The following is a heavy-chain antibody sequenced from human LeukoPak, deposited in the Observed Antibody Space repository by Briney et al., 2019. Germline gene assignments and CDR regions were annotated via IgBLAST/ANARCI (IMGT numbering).Heavy chain of an antibody. V-gene: IGHV4-34*01. CDR3: ARGLSSGWYYGPDY. Sequence: PSETLSLTCAVYGGSFSVYYWSWIRRPPGKGLEWIAEINHLGRTNYNPSLKSRATISIDTSKNQVFLKLSSVTAADTAVYYCARGLSSGWYYGPDYWGQGTLVTVSS. CDR1: GGSFSVYY. J-gene: IGHJ4*02. CDR2: INHLGRT. D-gene: IGHD6-19*01.